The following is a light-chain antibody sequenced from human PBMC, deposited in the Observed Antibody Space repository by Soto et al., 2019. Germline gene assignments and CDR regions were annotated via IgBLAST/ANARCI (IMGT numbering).Light chain of an antibody. V-gene: IGLV1-44*01. CDR3: AAWDDSLNEYV. J-gene: IGLJ1*01. CDR2: RNN. Sequence: QSVLTQAPSGSGTPGQRVTITCSGSSSNIGRNSVNWYQHLPGTAPKRLTHRNNHRPSGVPDRFSGSKSGTSASLAISGLQPEDEADYCCAAWDDSLNEYVFGDGTKVTVL. CDR1: SSNIGRNS.